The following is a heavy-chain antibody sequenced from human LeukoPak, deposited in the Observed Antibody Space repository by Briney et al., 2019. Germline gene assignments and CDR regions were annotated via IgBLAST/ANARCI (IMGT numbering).Heavy chain of an antibody. D-gene: IGHD3-10*01. CDR3: ATEGKMVRGVYTDY. CDR1: GYTFTSYD. CDR2: MNPNNGNT. V-gene: IGHV1-8*01. Sequence: ASVKVTCKASGYTFTSYDIQWVRQATGQGLEWMGWMNPNNGNTGYAQKFQGRVTMTRNTSISTAYMELSSLRSEDTAVYYCATEGKMVRGVYTDYWGQGTLVTVSS. J-gene: IGHJ4*02.